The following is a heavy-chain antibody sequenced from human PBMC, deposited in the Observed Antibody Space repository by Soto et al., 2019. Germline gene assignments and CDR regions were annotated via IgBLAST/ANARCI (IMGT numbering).Heavy chain of an antibody. V-gene: IGHV3-33*01. Sequence: PGGSLRLSCVASGFTFSSYGMHWVRQAPGKGLEWVAVIWYDGSNKYYADSVKGRFTISRDNSKNTLYLQLNSLRAEDTAVYYCAAEGPPSTTYGIDVWGQGNTVTVSS. J-gene: IGHJ6*02. CDR3: AAEGPPSTTYGIDV. CDR1: GFTFSSYG. CDR2: IWYDGSNK.